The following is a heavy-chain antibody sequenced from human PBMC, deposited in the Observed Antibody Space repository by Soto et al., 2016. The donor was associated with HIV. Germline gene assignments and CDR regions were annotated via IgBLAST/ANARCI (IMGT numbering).Heavy chain of an antibody. D-gene: IGHD2-21*02. CDR1: GYTFTGYY. CDR2: INPNSGGT. Sequence: QVQLVQSGAEVKKPGASVKVSCKASGYTFTGYYMHWVRQAPGQGLEWMGWINPNSGGTNYAQKFQGRVTMTRDTSISTAYMELSRLRSDDTAVYYCARDRYIVVVTAILGLDYWGQGTLVTVSS. CDR3: ARDRYIVVVTAILGLDY. V-gene: IGHV1-2*02. J-gene: IGHJ4*02.